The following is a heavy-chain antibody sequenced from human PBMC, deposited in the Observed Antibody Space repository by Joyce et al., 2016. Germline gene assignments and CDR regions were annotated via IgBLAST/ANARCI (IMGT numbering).Heavy chain of an antibody. V-gene: IGHV4-4*02. CDR1: GGSITSAEW. CDR2: IHHGGGT. J-gene: IGHJ6*02. Sequence: QMQVQESGPGLVKPSGTLSLTCVVSGGSITSAEWWSWGRQTPGEGLEWIGEIHHGGGTNYNPSLKTRVTSSGDRTKNQLAVRWNAVTAADTAMYYCASHVTVTGSRGFDVWGQGTTVTVSS. D-gene: IGHD6-19*01. CDR3: ASHVTVTGSRGFDV.